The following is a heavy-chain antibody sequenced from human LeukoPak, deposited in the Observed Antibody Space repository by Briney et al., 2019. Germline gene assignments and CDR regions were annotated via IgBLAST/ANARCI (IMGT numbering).Heavy chain of an antibody. Sequence: GGSLRLSCAASGFTFSSYSMNWVRQAPGKGLEWVSSISSSSSYIYYADSVKGRFTISRDNAKNSLYLQMDSLRAEDTAVYYCAREVIAAAGTLFYYYYGMDVWGQGTTVTVSS. D-gene: IGHD6-13*01. CDR2: ISSSSSYI. CDR3: AREVIAAAGTLFYYYYGMDV. J-gene: IGHJ6*02. CDR1: GFTFSSYS. V-gene: IGHV3-21*01.